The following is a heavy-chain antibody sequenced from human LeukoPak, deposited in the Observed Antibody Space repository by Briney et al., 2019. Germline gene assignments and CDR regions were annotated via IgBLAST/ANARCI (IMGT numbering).Heavy chain of an antibody. J-gene: IGHJ6*02. CDR1: GFTFSSYW. CDR2: INSDGSST. CDR3: ARTTSPSPYGMDV. V-gene: IGHV3-74*01. Sequence: PGGSLRLSCAASGFTFSSYWMHWVRQAPGKGLVWVSRINSDGSSTSYADSVKGRFTISRDNSKNTLYLQMNSLRAEDTAVYYCARTTSPSPYGMDVWGQGTTVTVSS. D-gene: IGHD4-11*01.